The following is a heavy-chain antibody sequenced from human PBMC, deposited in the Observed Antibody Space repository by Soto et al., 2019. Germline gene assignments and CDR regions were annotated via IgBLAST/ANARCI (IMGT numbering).Heavy chain of an antibody. CDR1: GINFSTYA. J-gene: IGHJ4*02. CDR3: AKGPLIVVVPFDY. Sequence: VQLLESGGGLVQPGGSLRLSCAASGINFSTYAMSWVRQAPGKGLEWVSTITSLGSTYYPDSVKGRFTISRDSSKNLLYLQMNSLRDEDTAVYYCAKGPLIVVVPFDYWGQGTLVTVSA. CDR2: ITSLGST. V-gene: IGHV3-23*01. D-gene: IGHD2-15*01.